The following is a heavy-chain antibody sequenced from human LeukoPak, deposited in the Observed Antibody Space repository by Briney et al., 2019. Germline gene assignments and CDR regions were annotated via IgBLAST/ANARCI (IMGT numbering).Heavy chain of an antibody. V-gene: IGHV3-23*01. CDR3: AKAPLPHCSSGVCYNDY. CDR1: GLTFRSYA. CDR2: IWGGGDST. Sequence: GGSLRLSCAASGLTFRSYAMTWVRQAPGKGLEWVSGIWGGGDSTYYADSVKGRFTISRDDSKNTLFLQMNSLRAEDTAVYYCAKAPLPHCSSGVCYNDYWGQGTLVTVSS. D-gene: IGHD2-8*01. J-gene: IGHJ4*02.